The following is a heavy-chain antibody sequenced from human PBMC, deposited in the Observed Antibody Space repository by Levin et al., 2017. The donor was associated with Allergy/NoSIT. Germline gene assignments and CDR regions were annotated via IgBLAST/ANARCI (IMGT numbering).Heavy chain of an antibody. V-gene: IGHV3-7*04. D-gene: IGHD6-19*01. J-gene: IGHJ4*02. CDR1: RFTFSTFW. Sequence: ETLSLTCAASRFTFSTFWMTWVRQAPGKGLEWVANIEPGGSGKYYADSVKGRFTISRDNANNSLYLRMDSLRADDTAVYYCARWVRDSSGWYLDYWGQGTLVTVSS. CDR3: ARWVRDSSGWYLDY. CDR2: IEPGGSGK.